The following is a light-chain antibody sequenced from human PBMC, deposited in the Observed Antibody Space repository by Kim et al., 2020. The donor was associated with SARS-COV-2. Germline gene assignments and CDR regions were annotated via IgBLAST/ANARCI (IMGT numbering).Light chain of an antibody. CDR3: QVWDGSSDHWV. V-gene: IGLV3-21*03. J-gene: IGLJ3*02. CDR2: DDT. CDR1: QIGDNN. Sequence: APGMTARFTCGGNQIGDNNVHWYQQRPGQAPVLVISDDTDRPSGIPERFSGSNSGNTATLTINRVEAVDEADYYCQVWDGSSDHWVFGGGTQLTVL.